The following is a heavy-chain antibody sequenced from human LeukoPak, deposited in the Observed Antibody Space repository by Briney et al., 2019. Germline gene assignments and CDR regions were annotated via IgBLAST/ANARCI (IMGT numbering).Heavy chain of an antibody. Sequence: GGSLRLSCVASGITVGSTYMNWVRQAPGKGLEWVSFISSSGSTIYYADSVKGRFTISRDNAKNSLYLQMNSLRAEDTAVYYCAKAPYFDYWGQGTLVTVSS. CDR2: ISSSGSTI. J-gene: IGHJ4*02. CDR3: AKAPYFDY. CDR1: GITVGSTY. V-gene: IGHV3-48*04.